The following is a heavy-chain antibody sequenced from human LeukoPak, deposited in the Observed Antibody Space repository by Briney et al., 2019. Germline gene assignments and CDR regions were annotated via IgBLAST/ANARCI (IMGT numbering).Heavy chain of an antibody. Sequence: ASVKVSCKASGYTFTSYYMHWVRQAPGQGLEWMGIVNPSGGSTSYAQKFQGRVTMTRDMSTSTVYMELSSLRSEDTAVYYCARAFGVTPNYYYYYMDVWGKGTAVTVSS. J-gene: IGHJ6*03. V-gene: IGHV1-46*01. CDR1: GYTFTSYY. D-gene: IGHD2-15*01. CDR2: VNPSGGST. CDR3: ARAFGVTPNYYYYYMDV.